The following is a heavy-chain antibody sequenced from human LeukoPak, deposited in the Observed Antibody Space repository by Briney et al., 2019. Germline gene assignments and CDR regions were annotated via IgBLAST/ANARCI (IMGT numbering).Heavy chain of an antibody. CDR2: ISSISSYI. D-gene: IGHD6-6*01. J-gene: IGHJ4*02. Sequence: GGSLRLSCSASGFTFSSYSMNWVRQAPGKGLEWVSSISSISSYIYYADSVKGRFTISRDNAKNSLYLQMNSLRAEDTAVYYCARGIAARHFDYWGQGTLVTVSS. CDR3: ARGIAARHFDY. CDR1: GFTFSSYS. V-gene: IGHV3-21*01.